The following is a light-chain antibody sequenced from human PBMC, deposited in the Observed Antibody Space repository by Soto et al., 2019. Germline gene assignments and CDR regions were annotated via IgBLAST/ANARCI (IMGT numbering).Light chain of an antibody. J-gene: IGKJ5*01. V-gene: IGKV3D-20*02. CDR1: QSVSSSY. Sequence: IVLTQSPGTLSLSPVEMATLSCSARQSVSSSYLAWYQQKPGQAPRLLIYGASSRATGIPARFSGSGSGTDFTLTISSLEPEDFAVYYCQQRSNWPPITFGQGTRLEI. CDR3: QQRSNWPPIT. CDR2: GAS.